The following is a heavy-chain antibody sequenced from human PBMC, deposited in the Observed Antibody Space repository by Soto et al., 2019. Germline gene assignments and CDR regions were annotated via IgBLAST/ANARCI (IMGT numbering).Heavy chain of an antibody. V-gene: IGHV1-46*01. CDR2: INPSGGST. J-gene: IGHJ3*02. CDR3: ARDLGIAVAGRQGAFDI. CDR1: GYTFTSYY. Sequence: ASVKVSCKASGYTFTSYYMHWVRQAPGQGLEWMGIINPSGGSTSYAQKFQGRVTMTRDTSTSTVYMELSSLRSEDTAVYYCARDLGIAVAGRQGAFDIWGQGTMVTVSS. D-gene: IGHD6-19*01.